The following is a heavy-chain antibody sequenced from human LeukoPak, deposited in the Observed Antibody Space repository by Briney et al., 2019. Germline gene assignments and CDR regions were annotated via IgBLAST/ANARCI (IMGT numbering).Heavy chain of an antibody. Sequence: SETLSLTCTVSGGSISSSSYYWGWIRQPPGKGLEWIGSIYYSGSTYYNPSLKSRVTISVDTSKNQFSLKLSSVTAADTAVYYCARPPKNFWSGYHFDYWGQGTLVTVSS. CDR2: IYYSGST. V-gene: IGHV4-39*01. CDR1: GGSISSSSYY. CDR3: ARPPKNFWSGYHFDY. D-gene: IGHD3-3*01. J-gene: IGHJ4*02.